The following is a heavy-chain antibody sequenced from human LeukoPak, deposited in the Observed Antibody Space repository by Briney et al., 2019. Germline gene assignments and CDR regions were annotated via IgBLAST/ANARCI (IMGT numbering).Heavy chain of an antibody. Sequence: PGGSLGLSCAASGFTFRSYEMNWVRQAPGKGLEWVSYISSSGSTIYYADSVKGRFTISRDSAKNSLYLQMNSLRAEDTAVYYCARPLWFGDTGDYWGQGTLVTVSS. V-gene: IGHV3-48*03. CDR2: ISSSGSTI. J-gene: IGHJ4*02. D-gene: IGHD3-10*01. CDR1: GFTFRSYE. CDR3: ARPLWFGDTGDY.